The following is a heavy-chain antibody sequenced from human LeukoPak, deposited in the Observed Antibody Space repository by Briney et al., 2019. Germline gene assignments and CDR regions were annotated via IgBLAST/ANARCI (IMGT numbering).Heavy chain of an antibody. CDR3: ARVSTVTTGDY. CDR2: IIPILGIA. V-gene: IGHV1-69*04. D-gene: IGHD4-17*01. CDR1: GGTFSSYA. J-gene: IGHJ4*02. Sequence: SVKVSCKASGGTFSSYAISWVRQAPGQGLEWMGRIIPILGIANYAQKFQGRVTITADKSTSTAYMELSSLRSEDTAVYYCARVSTVTTGDYWGQGTLVTVSS.